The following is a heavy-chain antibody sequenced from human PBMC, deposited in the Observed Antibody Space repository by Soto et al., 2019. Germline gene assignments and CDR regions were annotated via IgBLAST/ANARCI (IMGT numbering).Heavy chain of an antibody. CDR3: ARVVPGAEAWFGP. CDR1: GYTFTSYG. CDR2: ISAYNGNT. D-gene: IGHD2-2*01. V-gene: IGHV1-18*04. Sequence: ASVNVSCTASGYTFTSYGISWVRQAPGQGLEWMGWISAYNGNTNYAQKFQGRVSMTTDTSTTTAYMELRSLRSDDTAVYYCARVVPGAEAWFGPWGQGTLVTVSS. J-gene: IGHJ5*02.